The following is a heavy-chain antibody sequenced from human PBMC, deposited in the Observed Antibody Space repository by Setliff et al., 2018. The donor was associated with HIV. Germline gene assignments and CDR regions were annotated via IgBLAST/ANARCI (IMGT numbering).Heavy chain of an antibody. CDR1: GSSISSGSYY. CDR2: IHTTGST. V-gene: IGHV4-61*09. Sequence: PSETLSLTCTVSGSSISSGSYYWSWIRQPAGKGLEWIGQIHTTGSTNYNPSLKSRLTIFMDTSKSQLSLWLSSVTAADTATYYCARGQYNSGYYGEPSSYYFDSWDQGTLVTVSS. CDR3: ARGQYNSGYYGEPSSYYFDS. J-gene: IGHJ4*02. D-gene: IGHD5-12*01.